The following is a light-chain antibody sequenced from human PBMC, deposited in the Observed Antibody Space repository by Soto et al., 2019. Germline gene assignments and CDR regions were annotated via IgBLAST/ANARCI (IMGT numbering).Light chain of an antibody. V-gene: IGKV3-20*01. CDR3: QQYGSSPIT. CDR1: QSVSSN. J-gene: IGKJ5*01. Sequence: EIVMTQSPATLSVSPCERSTLSCRASQSVSSNLAWYQQKPGQAPRLLIHGASSRATGIPDRISGSGSGTDFTLTISRLEPEDFAVYYCQQYGSSPITFGQGTRLEIK. CDR2: GAS.